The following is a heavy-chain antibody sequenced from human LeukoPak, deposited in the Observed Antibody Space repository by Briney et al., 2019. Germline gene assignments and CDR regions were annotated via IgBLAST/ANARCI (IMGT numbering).Heavy chain of an antibody. Sequence: TLSLTCAVSGGSISSGGYSWSWIRQPPGKGLEWIGYIYHSGSTYYNPSLKSRVTISVDRSKNQFSLKLSSVTAADTAVYYCARVEVGGYSYGAFDYWGQGTLVTVSS. CDR3: ARVEVGGYSYGAFDY. V-gene: IGHV4-30-2*01. CDR1: GGSISSGGYS. J-gene: IGHJ4*02. D-gene: IGHD5-18*01. CDR2: IYHSGST.